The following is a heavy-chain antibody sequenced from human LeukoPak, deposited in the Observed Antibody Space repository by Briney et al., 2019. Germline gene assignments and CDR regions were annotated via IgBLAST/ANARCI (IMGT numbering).Heavy chain of an antibody. CDR3: ARLVYDSEYYFDY. V-gene: IGHV4-30-4*01. CDR1: GGSISSGDYY. D-gene: IGHD5/OR15-5a*01. Sequence: SETLSLTCTVSGGSISSGDYYWSWIRQPPGKGLEWIGYIHYSGSTYYNPSLKSRVAMSVDTSKNQFSLKLSSVTAADTAVYYCARLVYDSEYYFDYWGQGTLVTVSS. CDR2: IHYSGST. J-gene: IGHJ4*02.